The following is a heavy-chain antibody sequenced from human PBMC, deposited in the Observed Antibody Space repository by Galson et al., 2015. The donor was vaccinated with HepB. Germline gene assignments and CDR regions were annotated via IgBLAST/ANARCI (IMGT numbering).Heavy chain of an antibody. J-gene: IGHJ6*02. Sequence: SETLSLTCAVYGGSFSGYYWSWIRQPPGKGLEWIGEINHSGSTNYNPSLKSRVTISVDTSKNQFSLKLSFVTAADTAVYYCARPGLPVIAAAGGDYYYYGMDVWGQGTTVTVSS. CDR3: ARPGLPVIAAAGGDYYYYGMDV. CDR2: INHSGST. D-gene: IGHD6-13*01. CDR1: GGSFSGYY. V-gene: IGHV4-34*01.